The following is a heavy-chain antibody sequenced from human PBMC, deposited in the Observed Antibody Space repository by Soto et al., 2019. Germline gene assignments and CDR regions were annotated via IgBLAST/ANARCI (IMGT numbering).Heavy chain of an antibody. CDR1: GFTFSSYS. CDR3: ARDGYCGGDCYPTFQH. Sequence: GGSLRLSCAASGFTFSSYSMNWVRQAPGKGLEWVSYISSSSSTIYYADSVKGRFTISRDNAKNSLYLQMNSLRDEDTAVYYCARDGYCGGDCYPTFQHWGQGTLVTVSS. D-gene: IGHD2-21*02. J-gene: IGHJ1*01. V-gene: IGHV3-48*02. CDR2: ISSSSSTI.